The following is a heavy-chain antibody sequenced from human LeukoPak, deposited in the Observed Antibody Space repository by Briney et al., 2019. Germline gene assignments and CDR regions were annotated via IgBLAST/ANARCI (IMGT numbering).Heavy chain of an antibody. D-gene: IGHD3-22*01. V-gene: IGHV3-48*04. CDR2: IGSSDNTI. CDR1: GFTFNTYS. Sequence: GGSLRLSCAASGFTFNTYSMNWVRQAPGKGLEWVSYIGSSDNTINYADSVKGRFTISRDSAKNSLFLQMNSLRAEDTAVYYRARTLSWDTSGYLYYFDYWGQGTLVTVSS. CDR3: ARTLSWDTSGYLYYFDY. J-gene: IGHJ4*02.